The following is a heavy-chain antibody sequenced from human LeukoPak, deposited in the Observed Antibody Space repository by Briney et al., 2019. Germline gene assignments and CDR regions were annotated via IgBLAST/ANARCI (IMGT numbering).Heavy chain of an antibody. Sequence: PGGSLRLSCAASGFTVSSNYMSWVRQAPGKGLEWVSVIYTGGSTYYAAFVKGRFTISRDNSKHTLYLQMNSLRAEDTAVYYCATSTPGGYCSSTSCYGPRFDYWGQGTLVTVSS. CDR1: GFTVSSNY. CDR3: ATSTPGGYCSSTSCYGPRFDY. D-gene: IGHD2-2*01. V-gene: IGHV3-53*01. CDR2: IYTGGST. J-gene: IGHJ4*02.